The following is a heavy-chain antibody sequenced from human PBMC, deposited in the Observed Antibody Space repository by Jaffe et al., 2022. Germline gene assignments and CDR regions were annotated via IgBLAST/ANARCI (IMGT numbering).Heavy chain of an antibody. CDR3: ARDRGQSTRIAAAPMGY. J-gene: IGHJ4*02. V-gene: IGHV1-46*01. D-gene: IGHD6-13*01. Sequence: QVQLVQSGAEVKKPGASVKVSCKASGYTFTSYYMHWVRQAPGQGLEWMGIINPSGGSTSYAQKFQGRVTMTRDTSTSTVYMELSSLRSEDTAVYYCARDRGQSTRIAAAPMGYWGQGTLVTVSS. CDR1: GYTFTSYY. CDR2: INPSGGST.